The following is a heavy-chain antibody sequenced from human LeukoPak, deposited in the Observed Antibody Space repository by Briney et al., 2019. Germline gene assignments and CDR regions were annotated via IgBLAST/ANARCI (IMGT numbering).Heavy chain of an antibody. CDR2: ISGSGGRT. Sequence: PGGSLRLSCAASGFTFSNYAMSWVRQAPGKGLEWVSGISGSGGRTYYADSVKGRFTISRDNSKNTLYLQMNSLRAEDTAVYYCAKDPGPFKGYFDYWGQGTLVTVSS. V-gene: IGHV3-23*01. CDR1: GFTFSNYA. CDR3: AKDPGPFKGYFDY. J-gene: IGHJ4*02. D-gene: IGHD3-10*01.